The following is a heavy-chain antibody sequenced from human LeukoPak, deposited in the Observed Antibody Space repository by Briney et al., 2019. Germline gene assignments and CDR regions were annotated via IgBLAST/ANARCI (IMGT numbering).Heavy chain of an antibody. J-gene: IGHJ6*04. Sequence: GGSLRLSCAASGFTFSNYWMHWVRQVPGKGLVWVSRINDDGSATFYADSVKGRFTISRDNAKNSLYLQMNSLRAEDTAVYYCAELGITMIGGVWGKGTTVTISS. V-gene: IGHV3-74*01. D-gene: IGHD3-10*02. CDR1: GFTFSNYW. CDR3: AELGITMIGGV. CDR2: INDDGSAT.